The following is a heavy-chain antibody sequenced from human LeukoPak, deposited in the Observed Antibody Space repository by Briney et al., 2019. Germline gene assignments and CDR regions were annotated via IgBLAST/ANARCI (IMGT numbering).Heavy chain of an antibody. CDR3: ARVRGSGYPYYYYYYMDV. J-gene: IGHJ6*03. V-gene: IGHV3-53*01. CDR1: GFTVSNNY. Sequence: GGSLRLSCAASGFTVSNNYMSWVRQAPGKGLEWVSVIYSIGSTYYADSVKGRFTISRDNSKNTLYLQMNSLRAEDTAVYYCARVRGSGYPYYYYYYMDVWGKGTTVNVSS. CDR2: IYSIGST. D-gene: IGHD3-3*01.